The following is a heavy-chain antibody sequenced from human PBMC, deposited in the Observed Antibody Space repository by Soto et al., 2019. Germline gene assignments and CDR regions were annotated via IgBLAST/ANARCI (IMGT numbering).Heavy chain of an antibody. CDR3: ARHYEQQLVGEQPRKDYYGMDV. J-gene: IGHJ6*02. Sequence: PSETLSLTCTVSGGSISSSSYYWGWIRQPPGKGLEWIGSIYYSGSTYYNPSLKSRVTISVDTSKNQFSLKLSSVTAADTAVYYCARHYEQQLVGEQPRKDYYGMDVWGQGTTVTVSS. D-gene: IGHD6-13*01. V-gene: IGHV4-39*01. CDR1: GGSISSSSYY. CDR2: IYYSGST.